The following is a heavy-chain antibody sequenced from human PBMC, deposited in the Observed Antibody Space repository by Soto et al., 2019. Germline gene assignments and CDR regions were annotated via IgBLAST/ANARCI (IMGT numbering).Heavy chain of an antibody. CDR3: ARDEYYYGSGKNSGMDV. V-gene: IGHV1-69*01. Sequence: QVQLVQSGAEVKKPGSSVKVSCKASGGTFSSYAISWVRQAPGQGLEWMGGIIPIFGTANYAQKFQGRVTITADESTSTAYMELSSLRSEDTAVYYCARDEYYYGSGKNSGMDVWGQGTTVTVSS. CDR1: GGTFSSYA. J-gene: IGHJ6*02. CDR2: IIPIFGTA. D-gene: IGHD3-10*01.